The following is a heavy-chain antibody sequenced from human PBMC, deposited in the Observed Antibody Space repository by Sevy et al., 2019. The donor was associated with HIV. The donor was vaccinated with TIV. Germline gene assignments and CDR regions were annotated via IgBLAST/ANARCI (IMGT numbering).Heavy chain of an antibody. D-gene: IGHD2-21*01. CDR2: IYYGGTS. CDR3: ARGGGNSEWGYYFDF. Sequence: PSETLSLTCTVSGGSISSGTYYWGWIRQPPGKGLEWIGNIYYGGTSYYNPSLKSRVTISVDTSNNQFSLNLRSVTAADTAVFYCARGGGNSEWGYYFDFWGQGTLVTVS. CDR1: GGSISSGTYY. V-gene: IGHV4-39*01. J-gene: IGHJ4*02.